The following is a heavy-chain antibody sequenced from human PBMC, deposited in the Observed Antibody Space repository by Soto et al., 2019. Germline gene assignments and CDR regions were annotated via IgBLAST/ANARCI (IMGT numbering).Heavy chain of an antibody. D-gene: IGHD1-26*01. J-gene: IGHJ4*02. CDR3: AKSGPKWELAGYFDY. CDR2: ISGSGGST. CDR1: GFTFSSYA. V-gene: IGHV3-23*01. Sequence: GGSLRLSCAASGFTFSSYAMSWVRQAPGKGLEWVSAISGSGGSTYYADSVKGRFTISRDNAKNTLYLQMNSLRAEDTALYYCAKSGPKWELAGYFDYWGQGTLVTVSS.